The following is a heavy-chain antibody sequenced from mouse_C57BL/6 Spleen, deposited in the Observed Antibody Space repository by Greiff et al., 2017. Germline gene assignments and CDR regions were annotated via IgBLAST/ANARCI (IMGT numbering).Heavy chain of an antibody. V-gene: IGHV5-17*01. J-gene: IGHJ3*01. CDR1: GFTFSDYG. CDR3: ARGGFTTVVPFAY. Sequence: EVQGVESGGGLVKPGGSLKLSCAASGFTFSDYGMHWVRQAPEKGLEWVAYISSGSSTIYYADTVKGRFTISRDNAKNTLFLQMTSLRSEDTAMYYCARGGFTTVVPFAYWGQGTLVTVSA. CDR2: ISSGSSTI. D-gene: IGHD1-1*01.